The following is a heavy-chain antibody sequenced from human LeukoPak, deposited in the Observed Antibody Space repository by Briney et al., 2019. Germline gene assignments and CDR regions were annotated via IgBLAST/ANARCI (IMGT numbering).Heavy chain of an antibody. D-gene: IGHD3-3*01. Sequence: ASVKVSCKASGGTFSSYAISWVRQAPGQGLEWMGRIIPILGIANYAQKFQGRVTITADKSTSTAYMELSSLRSEDTAVYYCARHFGETYYDFWSGPYYYYMDVWGKGTTVTVSS. J-gene: IGHJ6*03. CDR3: ARHFGETYYDFWSGPYYYYMDV. CDR1: GGTFSSYA. CDR2: IIPILGIA. V-gene: IGHV1-69*04.